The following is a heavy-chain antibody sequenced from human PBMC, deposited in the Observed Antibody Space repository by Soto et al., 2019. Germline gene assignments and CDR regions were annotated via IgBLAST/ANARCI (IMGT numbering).Heavy chain of an antibody. J-gene: IGHJ4*02. CDR2: INQDGSDK. Sequence: GGSLRLSCVASGLTFSSYWMSCVRQAPGKGLEWVANINQDGSDKYYVDSVKGRFTISRDNAKNSLYLQMNSLRAEDTAVYYCARAVLGYCSGGSCYFDYWGQGTMVTVSS. D-gene: IGHD2-15*01. V-gene: IGHV3-7*01. CDR1: GLTFSSYW. CDR3: ARAVLGYCSGGSCYFDY.